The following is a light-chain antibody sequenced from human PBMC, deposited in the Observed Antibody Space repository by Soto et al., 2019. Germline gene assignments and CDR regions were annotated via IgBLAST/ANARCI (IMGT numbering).Light chain of an antibody. CDR3: QQYGT. V-gene: IGKV3-15*01. CDR2: GAS. J-gene: IGKJ3*01. CDR1: QSVSSN. Sequence: EIVMTQSPATLSVSPGERATLSCRASQSVSSNLAWYQQKPGQAPRLLIYGASTRATGIPARFSGSGSGTEFTLTISSLQSQDFAVYYCQQYGTFGPGTKVDIK.